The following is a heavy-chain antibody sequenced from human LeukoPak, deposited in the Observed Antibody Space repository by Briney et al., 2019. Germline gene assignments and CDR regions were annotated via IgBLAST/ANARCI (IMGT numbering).Heavy chain of an antibody. D-gene: IGHD5-18*01. CDR1: GFTFSSYG. CDR3: AKGGTARGLWYFDY. J-gene: IGHJ4*02. V-gene: IGHV3-30*18. Sequence: GGSLRLSCAASGFTFSSYGMHWVRQAPGKGLEWVAVISYDGSNKYYADSVKGRLTISRDNSKNTLYLQMNSLRAEDTAVYYCAKGGTARGLWYFDYWGQGTLVTVSS. CDR2: ISYDGSNK.